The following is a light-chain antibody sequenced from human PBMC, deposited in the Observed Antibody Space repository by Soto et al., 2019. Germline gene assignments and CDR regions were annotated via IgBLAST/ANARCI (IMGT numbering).Light chain of an antibody. J-gene: IGLJ1*01. CDR3: AAWDDSLNGYV. Sequence: VLAQPPSASGTPGQRVTISCSGSSSNIGSNTVNWYQQLPGTAPKLLIYSNNQRPSGVPDRFSGSKSGTSASLAISGLQSEDEADYYCAAWDDSLNGYVFGTGTKVT. CDR1: SSNIGSNT. V-gene: IGLV1-44*01. CDR2: SNN.